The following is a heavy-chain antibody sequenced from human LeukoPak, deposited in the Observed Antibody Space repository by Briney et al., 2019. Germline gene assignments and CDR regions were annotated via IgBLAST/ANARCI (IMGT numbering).Heavy chain of an antibody. Sequence: GGSLGLSFAASGFTFSSFGMHWVRQAPGKGLELVLVIWYDGSNKYYADSVKGRFTISRDNSKNTLYLQMNSLRAEDKAVYYCARDGSTSNPFDYWGQGTLVTVSS. V-gene: IGHV3-33*01. J-gene: IGHJ4*02. CDR2: IWYDGSNK. CDR1: GFTFSSFG. CDR3: ARDGSTSNPFDY. D-gene: IGHD2-2*01.